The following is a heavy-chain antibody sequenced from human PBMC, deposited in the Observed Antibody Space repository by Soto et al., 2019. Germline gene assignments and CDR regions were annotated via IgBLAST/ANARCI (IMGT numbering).Heavy chain of an antibody. V-gene: IGHV4-38-2*01. CDR2: IYHSGST. J-gene: IGHJ6*02. Sequence: SETLSLTCAVSGYSISSGYYWGWIRQPPGKGLEWIGSIYHSGSTYYNPSLKSRVTISVDTSKNQFSLKLSSVTAADTAVYYCARTSYSSGWYGGYYYYGMDVWGPGTTVTVSS. CDR1: GYSISSGYY. CDR3: ARTSYSSGWYGGYYYYGMDV. D-gene: IGHD6-19*01.